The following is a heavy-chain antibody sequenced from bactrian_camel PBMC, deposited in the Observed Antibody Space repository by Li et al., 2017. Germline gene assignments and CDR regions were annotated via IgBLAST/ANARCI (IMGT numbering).Heavy chain of an antibody. J-gene: IGHJ6*01. CDR1: GYTWCRFD. D-gene: IGHD4*01. CDR3: TKATLEYGIWYERVDFGY. Sequence: VQLVESGGGSVQAGGSLRLSCGASGYTWCRFDISWYRQAPGKEREFVSGISSAGRPSYAESVKGRFTISRDFFNNMVYLQMNSLNVEDTALYYCTKATLEYGIWYERVDFGYWGRGTQVTV. CDR2: ISSAGRP. V-gene: IGHV3S55*01.